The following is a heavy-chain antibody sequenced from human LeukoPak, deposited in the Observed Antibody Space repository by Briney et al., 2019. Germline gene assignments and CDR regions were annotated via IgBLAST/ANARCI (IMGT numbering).Heavy chain of an antibody. CDR3: AKDLYGGGYSDGRLDS. CDR2: VSGSGGST. V-gene: IGHV3-23*01. CDR1: GFTFGSYA. Sequence: HAGGSLRLSCAASGFTFGSYAMTWVRQAPGKGLEWVSAVSGSGGSTYYADSVKGRFTISRDNSKNTVHLQMDSLRAEDTAFYYCAKDLYGGGYSDGRLDSRGQGALVAVSS. J-gene: IGHJ4*02. D-gene: IGHD5-18*01.